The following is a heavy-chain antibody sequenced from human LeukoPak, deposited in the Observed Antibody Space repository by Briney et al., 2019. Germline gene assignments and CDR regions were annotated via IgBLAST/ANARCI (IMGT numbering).Heavy chain of an antibody. CDR1: GFTVSSNY. Sequence: PGGSLRLSCAASGFTVSSNYMSWVRQAPGKGLGWVSVIYSGGSTYYADSVKGRFTISRDNSKNTLYLQMNSRRAEDTAVYYCARDYGDDEGWFDPWGQGTPVTVSS. D-gene: IGHD4-17*01. V-gene: IGHV3-66*02. CDR3: ARDYGDDEGWFDP. J-gene: IGHJ5*02. CDR2: IYSGGST.